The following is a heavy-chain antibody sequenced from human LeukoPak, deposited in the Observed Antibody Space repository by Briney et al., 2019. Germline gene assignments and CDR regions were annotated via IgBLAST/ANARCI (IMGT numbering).Heavy chain of an antibody. J-gene: IGHJ5*02. V-gene: IGHV3-30*14. CDR1: GFTFSSYA. CDR2: ISYDGSNK. Sequence: GRSLRLSCAASGFTFSSYAIHWVRQAPGKGLEWVAVISYDGSNKYYADSVKGRFTISRDNSKNTLYLQMNSLRAEDTAVYYCARVGPDYDFWSGPLFDPWGQGTLVTVSS. D-gene: IGHD3-3*01. CDR3: ARVGPDYDFWSGPLFDP.